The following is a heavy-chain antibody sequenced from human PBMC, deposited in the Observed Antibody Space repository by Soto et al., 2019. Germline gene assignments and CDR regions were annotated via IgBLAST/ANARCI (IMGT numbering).Heavy chain of an antibody. J-gene: IGHJ4*02. V-gene: IGHV4-61*01. D-gene: IGHD3-22*01. CDR1: GGSVSSGSSY. CDR3: ARGGRPRGGYPYCFDY. CDR2: IYYSGST. Sequence: PETLSLTCTVSGGSVSSGSSYWSWLRQPPGKGLEWFGYIYYSGSTNYNPSLKSRVTISVDTDKNQFSLKLSSVTAADTAVYCCARGGRPRGGYPYCFDYWGQGTLGTGSS.